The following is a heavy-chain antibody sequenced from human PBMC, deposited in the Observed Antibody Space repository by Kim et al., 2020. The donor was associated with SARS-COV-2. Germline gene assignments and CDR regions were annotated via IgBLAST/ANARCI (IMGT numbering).Heavy chain of an antibody. CDR3: AREWALMVYAIGWFDA. CDR2: SNTNTGNS. J-gene: IGHJ5*02. V-gene: IGHV7-4-1*02. Sequence: ASVKVSCKVSGYTFTSYAMNWVRQAPGQGLDWMGWSNTNTGNSTYAQGFTGRFVFSLDTSVSTAYLQISSLKAEDTAGYFCAREWALMVYAIGWFDAWGQ. D-gene: IGHD2-8*01. CDR1: GYTFTSYA.